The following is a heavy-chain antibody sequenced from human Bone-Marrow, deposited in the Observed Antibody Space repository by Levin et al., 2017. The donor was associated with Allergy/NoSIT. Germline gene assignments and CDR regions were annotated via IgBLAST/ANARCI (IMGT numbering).Heavy chain of an antibody. CDR2: ISYDGSNK. D-gene: IGHD2-15*01. CDR3: AKDPRYCSGGSCYPMDYYYYGMDV. Sequence: GESLKISCAASGFTFSSYGMHWVRQAPGKGLEWVAVISYDGSNKYYADSVKGRFTISRDNSKNTLYLQMNSLRAEDTAVYYCAKDPRYCSGGSCYPMDYYYYGMDVWGQGTTVTVSS. CDR1: GFTFSSYG. J-gene: IGHJ6*02. V-gene: IGHV3-30*18.